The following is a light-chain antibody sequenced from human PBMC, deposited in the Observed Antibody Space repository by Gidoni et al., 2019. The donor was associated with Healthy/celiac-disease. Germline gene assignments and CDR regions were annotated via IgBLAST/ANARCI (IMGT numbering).Light chain of an antibody. CDR1: SGHSSYA. CDR2: LNSDGSH. CDR3: QTWGTGIRV. V-gene: IGLV4-69*01. J-gene: IGLJ3*02. Sequence: QLVLPQSPSASASLGASVKLTFTLSSGHSSYAIAWHKQQPEKGPRYLMKLNSDGSHSKGDGIPDRFSGYSSGAERYLTISSLQSEDEADYYCQTWGTGIRVFGGGTKLTVL.